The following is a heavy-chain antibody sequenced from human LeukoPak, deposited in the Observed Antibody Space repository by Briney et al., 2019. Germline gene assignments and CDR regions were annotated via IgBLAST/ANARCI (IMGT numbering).Heavy chain of an antibody. CDR2: ICSSGSTI. CDR1: GFTFSDYY. V-gene: IGHV3-11*01. J-gene: IGHJ4*02. Sequence: GGSLRLSCAASGFTFSDYYMSWIRQAPGEGLEWGSYICSSGSTIYYADSVKGRFTISRDNAKNSLYLQMNSMRAEDTAVYYCARDYHCGGDCYSGPLDYWGQGTLVTVSS. D-gene: IGHD2-21*02. CDR3: ARDYHCGGDCYSGPLDY.